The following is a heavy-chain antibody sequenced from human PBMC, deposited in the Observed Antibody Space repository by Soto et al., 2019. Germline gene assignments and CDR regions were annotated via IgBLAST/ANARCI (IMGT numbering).Heavy chain of an antibody. CDR3: CIVGYFWSGYAPDYYYGMDV. CDR1: SRSFTGYY. CDR2: INHSGST. D-gene: IGHD3-3*01. J-gene: IGHJ6*02. Sequence: SDTLSLTCAFYSRSFTGYYWSWICKPPWTGLEWIGEINHSGSTNYNPSLKSRVTISVDTSKNQFSLKLSSVTAADTAVYYCCIVGYFWSGYAPDYYYGMDVWGQGTTVT. V-gene: IGHV4-34*01.